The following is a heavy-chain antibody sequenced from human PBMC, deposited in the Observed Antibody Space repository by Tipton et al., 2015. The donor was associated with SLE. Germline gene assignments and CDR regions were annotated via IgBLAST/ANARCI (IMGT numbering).Heavy chain of an antibody. CDR3: ARDTAHYGSGDGAFDI. CDR1: DGSISSGGYY. CDR2: NYYSGST. J-gene: IGHJ3*02. V-gene: IGHV4-31*03. Sequence: TLSLTCTVSDGSISSGGYYWSWIRQHPGMGLEWIGYNYYSGSTYYNPSLKSRVTISVDTSKNQFSLKLSSVTAADTAVYYCARDTAHYGSGDGAFDIWGQGTMVTVSS. D-gene: IGHD3-10*01.